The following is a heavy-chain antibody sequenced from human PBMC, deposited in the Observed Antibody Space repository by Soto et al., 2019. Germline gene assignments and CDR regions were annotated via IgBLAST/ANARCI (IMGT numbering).Heavy chain of an antibody. D-gene: IGHD1-26*01. Sequence: PAGSLRLSGASSGFTVSSNYMSWVRQAPGKGLEWVSVIYSGGSTYYADSVKGRFTISRDNSKNTLYLQMNSLRAEDTAVYYCASPGESGPNLGYWGQGTLVTVSS. CDR1: GFTVSSNY. CDR2: IYSGGST. CDR3: ASPGESGPNLGY. J-gene: IGHJ4*02. V-gene: IGHV3-53*01.